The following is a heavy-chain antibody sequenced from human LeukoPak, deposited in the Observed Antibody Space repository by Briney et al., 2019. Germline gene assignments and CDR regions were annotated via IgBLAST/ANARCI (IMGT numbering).Heavy chain of an antibody. Sequence: GGSLRLSCAASGFTFSSYWMHWVRQAPGKGLVWVSRINSDGSSTSYADSVKGRFTISRDNDKNTLYLQMNSLRAEDTAVYYCARGPYDFWSGYKGTAYFDYWGQGTLVTVSS. CDR3: ARGPYDFWSGYKGTAYFDY. CDR1: GFTFSSYW. D-gene: IGHD3-3*01. CDR2: INSDGSST. J-gene: IGHJ4*02. V-gene: IGHV3-74*01.